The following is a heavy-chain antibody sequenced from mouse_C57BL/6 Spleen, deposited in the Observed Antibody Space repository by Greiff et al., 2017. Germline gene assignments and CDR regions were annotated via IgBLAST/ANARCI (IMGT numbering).Heavy chain of an antibody. V-gene: IGHV14-2*01. Sequence: EVQLQQSGAELVKPGASVKLSCTASGFNIKDYYMHWVKQRTEQGLEWIGRIDPEDGDTKYTANFKGKATITADTSSNTAYLQLSSLTSEDTAVYYRARIDEGELDYWGQGTTLTVSS. D-gene: IGHD2-3*01. J-gene: IGHJ2*01. CDR1: GFNIKDYY. CDR2: IDPEDGDT. CDR3: ARIDEGELDY.